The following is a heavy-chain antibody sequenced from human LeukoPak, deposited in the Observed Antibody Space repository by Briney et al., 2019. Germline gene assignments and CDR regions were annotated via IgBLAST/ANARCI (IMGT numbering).Heavy chain of an antibody. Sequence: ASVKVSCKVAGYTFIGYYIHWVRQAPGQGLEWMGWINPNSGGTNYAQKFQGRVTITRDRSISTAYMELSWLTSDDTAVYYCTRETGGSTLVTLPSDNWGQGTPVTVSS. CDR2: INPNSGGT. CDR3: TRETGGSTLVTLPSDN. D-gene: IGHD4-23*01. J-gene: IGHJ4*02. V-gene: IGHV1-2*02. CDR1: GYTFIGYY.